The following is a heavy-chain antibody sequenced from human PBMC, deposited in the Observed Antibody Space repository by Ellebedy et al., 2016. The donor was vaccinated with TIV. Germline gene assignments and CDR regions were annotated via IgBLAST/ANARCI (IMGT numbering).Heavy chain of an antibody. D-gene: IGHD1-1*01. CDR3: AKRVLERLYYFDH. V-gene: IGHV3-23*01. J-gene: IGHJ4*02. CDR1: GFTFSTYA. Sequence: GESLKISCAASGFTFSTYAMTWVRQAPGKGLEWVSSIDYRGISAYYADSVKGRFTISSDNSKNTLYLQMNGLRAEDTAIYFCAKRVLERLYYFDHWGQGALVTVSS. CDR2: IDYRGISA.